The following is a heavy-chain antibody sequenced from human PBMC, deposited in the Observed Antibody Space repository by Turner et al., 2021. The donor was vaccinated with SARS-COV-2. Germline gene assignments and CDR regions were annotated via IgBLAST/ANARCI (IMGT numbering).Heavy chain of an antibody. CDR1: GFTLSNYW. V-gene: IGHV3-7*01. J-gene: IGHJ3*02. CDR2: IKQDGWEK. Sequence: EVQLVESGGGLVKPGGSLRLSCEGFGFTLSNYWMSWVRQAPGNVLEWVSSIKQDGWEKYYVYSVNGRFTISRDNAKNSRYLQMNSLRAEDTSVYYCARDIVVFTHAFDIWGQGTMVTVSS. CDR3: ARDIVVFTHAFDI. D-gene: IGHD3-22*01.